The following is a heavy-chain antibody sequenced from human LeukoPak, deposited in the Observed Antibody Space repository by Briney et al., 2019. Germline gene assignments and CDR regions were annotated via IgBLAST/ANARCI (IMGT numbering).Heavy chain of an antibody. CDR1: GLSFSSSA. CDR2: ISGSGGST. CDR3: ASGRGYYDY. V-gene: IGHV3-23*01. D-gene: IGHD3-22*01. Sequence: GGSLRLSCAASGLSFSSSAMSWVREAPGKGLEWVSAISGSGGSTYYADSVKGRFTISRENSKNTLYLQMNSLRADDTAIYYCASGRGYYDYWGQGTLVTVSS. J-gene: IGHJ4*02.